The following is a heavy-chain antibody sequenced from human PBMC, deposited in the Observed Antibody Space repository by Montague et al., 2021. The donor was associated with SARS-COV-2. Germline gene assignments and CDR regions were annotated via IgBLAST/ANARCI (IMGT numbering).Heavy chain of an antibody. J-gene: IGHJ4*02. V-gene: IGHV4-59*08. CDR2: IYYSGTT. CDR1: GVSISGYF. Sequence: SETLSLTCTVSGVSISGYFWSWIRQSPGKGLEWIGYIYYSGTTKYNPALKSRVAISLETSKNQFSLKLNSVTAADTAAYYCAATYYFASGKYDFWGQGTWVTVSS. D-gene: IGHD3-10*01. CDR3: AATYYFASGKYDF.